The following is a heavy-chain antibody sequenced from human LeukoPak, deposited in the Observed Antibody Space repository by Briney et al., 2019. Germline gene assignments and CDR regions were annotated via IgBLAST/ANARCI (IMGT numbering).Heavy chain of an antibody. CDR3: ARGTSPGYSYGYAVDY. V-gene: IGHV3-21*01. CDR1: GLTFNSYS. CDR2: ISSSSSYI. Sequence: GGSLRLSCAASGLTFNSYSMNWVRQAPGKGLEWVSSISSSSSYIYYADSVKGRFTISRDNAKNSLYLQMNSLRAEDTAVYYCARGTSPGYSYGYAVDYWGQETLVTVSS. D-gene: IGHD5-18*01. J-gene: IGHJ4*02.